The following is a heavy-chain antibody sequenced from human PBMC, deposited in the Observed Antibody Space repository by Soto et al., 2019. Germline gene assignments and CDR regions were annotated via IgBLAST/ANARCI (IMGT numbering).Heavy chain of an antibody. CDR3: VTETQQPFAKIDH. J-gene: IGHJ4*02. D-gene: IGHD1-1*01. Sequence: GGSLRLSCAASGFTFSAAWMSWVRLAPGKGLEWVGRIRARSDGGATEYPAPVKGRFTISRDDSQSTLYLEMNSLKIEDTALYYRVTETQQPFAKIDHWGQGTLVTVSS. CDR1: GFTFSAAW. CDR2: IRARSDGGAT. V-gene: IGHV3-15*01.